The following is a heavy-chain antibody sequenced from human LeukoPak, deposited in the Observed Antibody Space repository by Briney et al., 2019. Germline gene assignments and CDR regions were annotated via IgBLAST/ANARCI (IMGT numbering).Heavy chain of an antibody. Sequence: GGSLRLSCAASGFPFSSYGMSWVRQAPGKGLEWVANIKQDGSDKYYVDSVKGRFTISRDNAKNSLNLQLNSLRADDTAVYYCARLTGTTGFDYWGQGTLVTVSS. J-gene: IGHJ4*02. CDR1: GFPFSSYG. CDR3: ARLTGTTGFDY. V-gene: IGHV3-7*01. CDR2: IKQDGSDK. D-gene: IGHD1-1*01.